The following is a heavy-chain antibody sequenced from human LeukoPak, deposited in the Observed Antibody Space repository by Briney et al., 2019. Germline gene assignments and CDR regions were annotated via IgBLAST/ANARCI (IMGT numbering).Heavy chain of an antibody. J-gene: IGHJ5*02. CDR1: GESFSDYY. CDR2: ISHDGNT. CDR3: ARRRDWNDVLDP. V-gene: IGHV4-34*01. D-gene: IGHD1-1*01. Sequence: PSETLSLTCAVYGESFSDYYWSWIRQPPEKGLEWIGQISHDGNTNYNPSLKSRVTLSTDTSKNQFSLRLTSVPTADTAIYYCARRRDWNDVLDPWGQGTPVTVSS.